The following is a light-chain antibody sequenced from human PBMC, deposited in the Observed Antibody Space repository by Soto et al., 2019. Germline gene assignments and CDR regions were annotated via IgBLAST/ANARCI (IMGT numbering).Light chain of an antibody. CDR3: ASYTRSTTLV. Sequence: QSALTQPASVSGSPGQSITISCTGTISDIGGYNFISWYQHLPGKAPKLVIYDVNNRPSGISYRFSGSKSGNTASLTISGLQAEDDADYYCASYTRSTTLVFGGGTKLTVL. V-gene: IGLV2-14*01. CDR1: ISDIGGYNF. CDR2: DVN. J-gene: IGLJ2*01.